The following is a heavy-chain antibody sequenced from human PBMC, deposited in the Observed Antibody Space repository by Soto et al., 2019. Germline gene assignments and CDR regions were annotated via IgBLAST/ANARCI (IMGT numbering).Heavy chain of an antibody. D-gene: IGHD1-26*01. CDR1: GYIRNTDW. CDR3: SRQQVGMVAEDS. V-gene: IGHV5-10-1*01. J-gene: IGHJ4*02. CDR2: IDPLDYHT. Sequence: GQSLKISCKASGYIRNTDWISWVLQKPGKGLAWMGRIDPLDYHTKYSASFEGRVNISADRSIATAYLHWTSLETSDTAIYYCSRQQVGMVAEDSWGQGTLVTVSS.